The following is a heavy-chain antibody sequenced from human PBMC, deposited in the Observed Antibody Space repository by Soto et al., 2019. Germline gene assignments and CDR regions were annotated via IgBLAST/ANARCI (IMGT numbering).Heavy chain of an antibody. CDR3: ARDLSLRILGGSYYCPDV. Sequence: SETLSLTCTVSGGSLSPYYWSWIRQSPGKGLEWIGYIYYSGSTYYNPSHRSRVTMSVDTSKNQFSLKLSPVTAADTAVYYCARDLSLRILGGSYYCPDVWGQGSTVTVSS. J-gene: IGHJ6*02. CDR1: GGSLSPYY. V-gene: IGHV4-59*01. D-gene: IGHD3-9*01. CDR2: IYYSGST.